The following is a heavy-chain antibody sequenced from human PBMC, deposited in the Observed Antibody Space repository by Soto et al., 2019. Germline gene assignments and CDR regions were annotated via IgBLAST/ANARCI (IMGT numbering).Heavy chain of an antibody. Sequence: LGESLKISCKGSGYSFVSYWIGWVRQMPGKGLEWMGIIYPGGSDTRYSPSFQGQVTISADKSITTVYLQWSSLKASDTAMYYCARTDGYEIEYWGQGTLVTVSS. CDR2: IYPGGSDT. D-gene: IGHD5-12*01. CDR1: GYSFVSYW. V-gene: IGHV5-51*01. CDR3: ARTDGYEIEY. J-gene: IGHJ4*02.